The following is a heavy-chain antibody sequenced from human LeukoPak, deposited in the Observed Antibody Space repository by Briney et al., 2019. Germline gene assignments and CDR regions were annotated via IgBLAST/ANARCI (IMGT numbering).Heavy chain of an antibody. CDR2: ISASGGST. V-gene: IGHV3-23*01. J-gene: IGHJ3*02. Sequence: PGGSLRLSCAASGFTFSSYAMSWVRQAPGKGLEWVSAISASGGSTYYADSVRGRFTISRDNSKNTLYLQMNSLRAEDTAVYYCAREGPRYDSSGYYPLSDAFDIWGQGTMVTVSS. D-gene: IGHD3-22*01. CDR1: GFTFSSYA. CDR3: AREGPRYDSSGYYPLSDAFDI.